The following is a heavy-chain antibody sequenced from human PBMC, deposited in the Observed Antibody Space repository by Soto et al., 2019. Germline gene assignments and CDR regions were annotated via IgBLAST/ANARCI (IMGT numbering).Heavy chain of an antibody. CDR2: IYYSGST. CDR3: ARGAYCSGGSGYSAFDI. J-gene: IGHJ3*02. D-gene: IGHD2-15*01. V-gene: IGHV4-39*01. Sequence: SETLSLTCTVSGGSIRGSSYYWGWIRQPPGKGLEWIGSIYYSGSTYYNPSLKSRVTISVDTSKNQFSLKLSSVTAADTAVYYCARGAYCSGGSGYSAFDIWGQGTMVTVSS. CDR1: GGSIRGSSYY.